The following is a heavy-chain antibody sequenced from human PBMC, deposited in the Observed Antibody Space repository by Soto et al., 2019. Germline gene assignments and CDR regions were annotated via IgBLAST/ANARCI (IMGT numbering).Heavy chain of an antibody. V-gene: IGHV3-74*01. J-gene: IGHJ4*02. D-gene: IGHD3-10*01. Sequence: PGGSLRLSCAASGFTFSSYWMHWVRQAPGKGLVWVSRINSDGSSTSYADSVKGRFTISRDNAKNTLYLQMNSLRAEDTAVYYCARAWSSKGYFDYWGQGTLVTVSS. CDR3: ARAWSSKGYFDY. CDR2: INSDGSST. CDR1: GFTFSSYW.